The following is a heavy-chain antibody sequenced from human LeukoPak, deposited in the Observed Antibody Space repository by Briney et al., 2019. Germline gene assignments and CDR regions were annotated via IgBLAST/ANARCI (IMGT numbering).Heavy chain of an antibody. CDR1: GFSVSSNY. Sequence: GGSLRLSCAASGFSVSSNYMNWVRQAAGKGLEWVSLISGSGGGTYYADSVKGRFTISRDNSKNTLYLQLNSLRVEDTAVYYCAKNRGAGSHYYYHMNVWGKGTTVTVSS. J-gene: IGHJ6*03. CDR3: AKNRGAGSHYYYHMNV. D-gene: IGHD1-26*01. V-gene: IGHV3-23*01. CDR2: ISGSGGGT.